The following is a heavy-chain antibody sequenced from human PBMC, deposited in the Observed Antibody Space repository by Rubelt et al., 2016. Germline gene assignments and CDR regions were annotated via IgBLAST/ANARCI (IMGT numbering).Heavy chain of an antibody. Sequence: QVQLVQSGAEVKKPGASVKVSCKASGYTFTSYAMHWVRQAPGQRLEWMGWINAGNGNTKYSQKFQGRVTITRDTSESTAYMELSSLRSEDTAVYSCARDPSNTSGFHAYFDYWGQGALVTVSS. V-gene: IGHV1-3*01. D-gene: IGHD3-22*01. J-gene: IGHJ4*02. CDR2: INAGNGNT. CDR1: GYTFTSYA. CDR3: ARDPSNTSGFHAYFDY.